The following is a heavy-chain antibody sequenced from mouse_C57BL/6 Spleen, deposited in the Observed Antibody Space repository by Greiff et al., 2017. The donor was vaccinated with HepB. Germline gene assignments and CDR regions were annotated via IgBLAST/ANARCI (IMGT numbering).Heavy chain of an antibody. Sequence: VQLQQSGPELVKPGASVKMSCKASGYTFTDYNMHWVKQSHGKSLEWIGYINPNNGGTSYNQKFKGKATLTVNKSSSTAYMELRSLTSEDSAVYYCARSGFITTVVATRYFDVWGTGTTVTVSS. CDR1: GYTFTDYN. CDR2: INPNNGGT. J-gene: IGHJ1*03. CDR3: ARSGFITTVVATRYFDV. D-gene: IGHD1-1*01. V-gene: IGHV1-22*01.